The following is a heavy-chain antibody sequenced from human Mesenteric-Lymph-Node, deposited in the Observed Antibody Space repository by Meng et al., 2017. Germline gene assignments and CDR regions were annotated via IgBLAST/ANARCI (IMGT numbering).Heavy chain of an antibody. V-gene: IGHV3-64*02. CDR1: GFTFSSHP. CDR3: AREDKGDYDY. Sequence: GESLKISCVASGFTFSSHPTHWVRQAPGKGLESVSAISGDGSKTYYADSVKGRFTISRDNSKNTLYLQMGSLRTEDTAVYYCAREDKGDYDYWGQGTLVTVSS. J-gene: IGHJ4*02. D-gene: IGHD2-21*01. CDR2: ISGDGSKT.